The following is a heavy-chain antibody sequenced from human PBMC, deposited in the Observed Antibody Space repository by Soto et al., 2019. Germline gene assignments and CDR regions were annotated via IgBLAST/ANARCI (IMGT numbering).Heavy chain of an antibody. CDR1: GFTFSSYG. J-gene: IGHJ6*02. Sequence: GGSLRLSCAASGFTFSSYGMHWVRQAPGKGLDWVAVIWYDGSNKYYADSVKGRFTISRDNAKNSLYLQMNSLRAEDTAVYYCARDPVPAAMLSYYGMDVWGQGTTVTVSS. D-gene: IGHD2-2*01. CDR3: ARDPVPAAMLSYYGMDV. CDR2: IWYDGSNK. V-gene: IGHV3-33*01.